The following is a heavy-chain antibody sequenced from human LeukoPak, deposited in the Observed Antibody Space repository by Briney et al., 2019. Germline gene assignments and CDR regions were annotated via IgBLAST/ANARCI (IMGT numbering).Heavy chain of an antibody. CDR3: ANTILTGAL. CDR2: ISSSSSHI. Sequence: GGSLRLSCAVSGFTLSSYSVNWVRQAPGKGLEWVSSISSSSSHIYYADSVKGRFTISRDNAKNSLYLQMNSLRAEDTAVYYCANTILTGALWGQGTLVTVSS. V-gene: IGHV3-21*01. J-gene: IGHJ4*02. D-gene: IGHD2-2*02. CDR1: GFTLSSYS.